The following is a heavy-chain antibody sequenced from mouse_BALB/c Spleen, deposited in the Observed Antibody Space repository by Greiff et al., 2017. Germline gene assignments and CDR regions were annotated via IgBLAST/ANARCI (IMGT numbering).Heavy chain of an antibody. D-gene: IGHD1-1*01. CDR1: GFAFSSYD. J-gene: IGHJ4*01. Sequence: EVKLVESGGGLVKPGGSLKLSCAASGFAFSSYDMSWVRQTPEKRLEWVAYISSGGGSTYYPDTVKGRFTISRDNAKNTLYLQMSSLKSEDTAMYYCARQDYGSSYAMDYWGQGTSVTVSS. CDR3: ARQDYGSSYAMDY. CDR2: ISSGGGST. V-gene: IGHV5-12-1*01.